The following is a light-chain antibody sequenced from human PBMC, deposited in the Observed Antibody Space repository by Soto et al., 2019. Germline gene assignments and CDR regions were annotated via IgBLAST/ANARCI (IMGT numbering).Light chain of an antibody. CDR1: HNDIGTYDY. V-gene: IGLV2-14*03. CDR3: SSFTSNRIYV. J-gene: IGLJ1*01. CDR2: GVT. Sequence: QSALTQPTSVSGSPGQSITISCTGNHNDIGTYDYVSWYQQHPGRAPRLLIHGVTTRPSGISGRFSASKSGLTASLTISGLQPEDEAVYYCSSFTSNRIYVFGPGTKVTVL.